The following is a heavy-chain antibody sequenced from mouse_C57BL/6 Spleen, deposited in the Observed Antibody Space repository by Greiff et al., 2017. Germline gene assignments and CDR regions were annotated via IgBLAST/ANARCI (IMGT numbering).Heavy chain of an antibody. CDR2: ISSGSSTI. D-gene: IGHD2-5*01. Sequence: EVHLVESGGGLVKPGGSLKLSCAASGFTFSDYGMHWVRQAPEKGLEWVAYISSGSSTIYYADTVKGRFTSSRDNAKNTLFLQMTSLRSEDTAMYYCARRSNYVSYYAMDYWGQGTSVTVSS. V-gene: IGHV5-17*01. CDR3: ARRSNYVSYYAMDY. J-gene: IGHJ4*01. CDR1: GFTFSDYG.